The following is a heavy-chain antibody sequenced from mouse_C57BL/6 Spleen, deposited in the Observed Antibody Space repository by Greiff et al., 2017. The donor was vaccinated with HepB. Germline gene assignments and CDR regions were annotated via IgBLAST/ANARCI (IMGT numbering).Heavy chain of an antibody. V-gene: IGHV1-59*01. Sequence: QVQLQQPGAELVRPGTSVKLSCKASGYTFTSYWMHWVKQRPGQGLEWIGVIDPSDSYTNYNQKFKGKATLTVDTSSSTAYMQLSSLTSEDSAVYYCARDYGISSYAMDYWGQGTSVTVSS. D-gene: IGHD1-1*01. CDR1: GYTFTSYW. CDR2: IDPSDSYT. CDR3: ARDYGISSYAMDY. J-gene: IGHJ4*01.